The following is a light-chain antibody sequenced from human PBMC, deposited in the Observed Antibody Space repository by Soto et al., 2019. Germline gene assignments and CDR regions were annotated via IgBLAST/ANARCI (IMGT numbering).Light chain of an antibody. V-gene: IGKV3-20*01. CDR3: QQYGKSPPWT. CDR2: GAS. J-gene: IGKJ1*01. Sequence: EIVLTQSPGILSLSPGQKATLSCRASQSITSAYLAWYQQKPGQAPRLLIYGASSRATGIPDRFSGSGSGTDFTLTLSRLEPEDSAVYYCQQYGKSPPWTFGQGTKVGI. CDR1: QSITSAY.